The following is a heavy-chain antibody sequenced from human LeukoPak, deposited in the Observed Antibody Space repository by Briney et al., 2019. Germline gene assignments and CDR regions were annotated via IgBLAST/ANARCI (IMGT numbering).Heavy chain of an antibody. CDR3: TRDPLEWELPVDY. V-gene: IGHV3-74*01. CDR2: ISTDGTTI. J-gene: IGHJ4*02. Sequence: GRSLRLSCAASGFTFSSYWMHWVRQAPGKGLEWVSRISTDGTTISYADSVRGRFTISRDNAKSTLYLQMNSLRAEDTAVYYFTRDPLEWELPVDYWGQGTLVTVSS. D-gene: IGHD3-3*01. CDR1: GFTFSSYW.